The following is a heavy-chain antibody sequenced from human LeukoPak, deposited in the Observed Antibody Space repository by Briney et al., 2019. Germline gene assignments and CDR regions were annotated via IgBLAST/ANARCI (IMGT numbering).Heavy chain of an antibody. V-gene: IGHV1-69*05. CDR2: IIPIFGTA. J-gene: IGHJ4*02. Sequence: SVKVSCKASGGTFRSYAISWVRQAPGQGLEWMGRIIPIFGTANYAQKFQGRVTITTDESTSTAYMELSSLRSEDTAVYYCASGLYDSSGSNDYWGQGTLVTVSS. D-gene: IGHD3-22*01. CDR3: ASGLYDSSGSNDY. CDR1: GGTFRSYA.